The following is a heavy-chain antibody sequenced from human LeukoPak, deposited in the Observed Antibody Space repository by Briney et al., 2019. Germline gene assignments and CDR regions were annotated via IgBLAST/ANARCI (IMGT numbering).Heavy chain of an antibody. CDR2: INPNSGGT. CDR3: ARGHMDV. Sequence: ASVKVSCKASGYIFTDYYMHWVRQAPGQELGWMGRINPNSGGTNYAQKFQGRVTMTRNTSISTAYMELSSLRSEDTAVYYCARGHMDVWGQGTTVTVSS. V-gene: IGHV1/OR15-1*04. CDR1: GYIFTDYY. J-gene: IGHJ6*02.